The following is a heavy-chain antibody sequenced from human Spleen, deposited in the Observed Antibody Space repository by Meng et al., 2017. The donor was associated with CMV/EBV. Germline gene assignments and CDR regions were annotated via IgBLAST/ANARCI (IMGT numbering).Heavy chain of an antibody. CDR1: GFTFSSYG. V-gene: IGHV3-30*02. Sequence: GGSLRLSCAASGFTFSSYGMHWVRQAPGKGLEWVAFIRYDGSNKYYADSVKGRFTISRDKSKNTLYLQMNSLRAEDTAVYYCAKDRQAQLDGMDVWGQGTTVTVSS. CDR3: AKDRQAQLDGMDV. J-gene: IGHJ6*02. D-gene: IGHD6-6*01. CDR2: IRYDGSNK.